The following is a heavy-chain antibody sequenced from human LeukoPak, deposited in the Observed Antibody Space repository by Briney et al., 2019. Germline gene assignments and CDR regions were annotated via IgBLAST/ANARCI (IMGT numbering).Heavy chain of an antibody. CDR3: AKADKTHDAFDI. CDR2: IRYDGSNK. J-gene: IGHJ3*02. V-gene: IGHV3-30*02. Sequence: GGSLRLSCAASGFTFSSYGMHWVRQAPGKGLEWVAFIRYDGSNKYYADSVKGRFTISRDNSKNTLYLQMNSLRAEDTAVYYCAKADKTHDAFDIWGQGTMVTVSS. CDR1: GFTFSSYG.